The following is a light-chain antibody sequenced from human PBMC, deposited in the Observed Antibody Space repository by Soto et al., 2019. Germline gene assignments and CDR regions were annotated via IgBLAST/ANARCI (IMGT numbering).Light chain of an antibody. J-gene: IGKJ2*01. CDR2: AAS. CDR1: QSISSD. V-gene: IGKV1-39*01. Sequence: DIQMTQSPSSLSASLGDRVTITCRASQSISSDLNWYQQKPGKAPKLRSYAASSLQSGVPSRFHGSGSGTDFTLTISSVQPEDFATYYCQQSYSTPSTFRQGIKLEIK. CDR3: QQSYSTPST.